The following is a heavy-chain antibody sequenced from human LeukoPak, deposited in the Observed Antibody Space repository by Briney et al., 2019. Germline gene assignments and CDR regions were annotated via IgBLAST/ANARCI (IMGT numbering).Heavy chain of an antibody. Sequence: GGSLRLSCAASGFTFSSYAMPWVRQAPGKGLEWVAVISYDGSNKYYADSVKGRFTISRDNSKNTLYLQMNSLRAEDTAVYYCARGGYFYYYYGMDVWGQGTTVTVSS. V-gene: IGHV3-30-3*01. J-gene: IGHJ6*02. D-gene: IGHD3-22*01. CDR1: GFTFSSYA. CDR3: ARGGYFYYYYGMDV. CDR2: ISYDGSNK.